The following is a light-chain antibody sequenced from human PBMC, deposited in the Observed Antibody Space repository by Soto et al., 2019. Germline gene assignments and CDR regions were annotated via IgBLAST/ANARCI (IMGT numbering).Light chain of an antibody. Sequence: DMQMTQSASSLSASVGDRFTITCRASQGIRNYLAWYQQRPGKVPKLLIYATSILQSGVPSRFSGSGSGTDFTLTISRLGPEDFAVYCCQQFDGSLWTFGPGTKVDIK. CDR3: QQFDGSLWT. V-gene: IGKV1-27*01. CDR2: ATS. J-gene: IGKJ1*01. CDR1: QGIRNY.